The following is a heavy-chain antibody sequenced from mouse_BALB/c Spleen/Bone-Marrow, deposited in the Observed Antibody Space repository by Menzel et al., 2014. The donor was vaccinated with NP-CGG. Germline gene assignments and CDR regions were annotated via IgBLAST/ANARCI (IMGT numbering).Heavy chain of an antibody. CDR2: INPSNGGT. D-gene: IGHD2-1*01. CDR1: GYTFTNYY. V-gene: IGHV1S81*02. CDR3: TRSGNYLFAY. Sequence: GAELVKPGASVRLSCKASGYTFTNYYMYWVKQRPGQGLEWIGEINPSNGGTNFNEKFKSKATLTVDKSSNTTYMQLSSLTSEDSAVYYCTRSGNYLFAYWGQGTLVTVSA. J-gene: IGHJ3*01.